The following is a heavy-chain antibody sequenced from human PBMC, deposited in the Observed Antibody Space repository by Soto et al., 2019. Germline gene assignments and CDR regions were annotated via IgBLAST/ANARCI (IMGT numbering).Heavy chain of an antibody. CDR2: ISGSGGST. J-gene: IGHJ6*02. CDR3: AKDARYYYDSSGYYEGYYYYGMDV. Sequence: EVQLLESGGGLVQPGGSLRLSCAASGFTFSSYATSWVRQAPGKGLEWVSAISGSGGSTYYADSVKGRFTISRDNSKNTLYLQMNSLRAEDTAVYYCAKDARYYYDSSGYYEGYYYYGMDVWGQGTTVTVSS. CDR1: GFTFSSYA. V-gene: IGHV3-23*01. D-gene: IGHD3-22*01.